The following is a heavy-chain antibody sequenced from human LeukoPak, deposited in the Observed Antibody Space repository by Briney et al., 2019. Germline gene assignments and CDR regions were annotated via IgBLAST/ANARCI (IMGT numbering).Heavy chain of an antibody. J-gene: IGHJ5*02. D-gene: IGHD3-9*01. Sequence: GGTLRLSCAASGFTFSDTWMHWVRQAPGEGLVWVSRIRSDGSDTRYAESVKGRFTISRDNAKNTLYLQMNSLRAEDTAVYYCARDPGYYDILTGYSAVNWFDPWGQGTLVTVSS. V-gene: IGHV3-74*01. CDR3: ARDPGYYDILTGYSAVNWFDP. CDR2: IRSDGSDT. CDR1: GFTFSDTW.